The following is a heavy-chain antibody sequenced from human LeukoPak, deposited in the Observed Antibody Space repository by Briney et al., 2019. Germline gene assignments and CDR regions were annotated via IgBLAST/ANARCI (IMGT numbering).Heavy chain of an antibody. CDR3: AKPLGSSGSYVYYFDY. J-gene: IGHJ4*02. Sequence: QPGGSLRLSCAASGFTFSSYAMSWVRQAPGKGLEWVSAISGSGGSTYYADSVKGRFTISRDNSKNTLYLQMNSLRAEDTAVYYCAKPLGSSGSYVYYFDYWGQGTLVTVSS. V-gene: IGHV3-23*01. D-gene: IGHD1-26*01. CDR2: ISGSGGST. CDR1: GFTFSSYA.